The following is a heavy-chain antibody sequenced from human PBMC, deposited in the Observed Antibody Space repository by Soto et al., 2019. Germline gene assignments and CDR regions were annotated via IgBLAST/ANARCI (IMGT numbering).Heavy chain of an antibody. CDR1: GGTFSSSA. Sequence: QVQLVQSGAEVKKPGSSVKVSCKASGGTFSSSAISWVRQDPGQGLEWMGAIIPVFGTAHYAQKFQGRVTITADKPTCTSYMELSRLRSEDTAVYYCARERTERGKDVWGQGTTVTVS. J-gene: IGHJ6*02. V-gene: IGHV1-69*06. CDR3: ARERTERGKDV. CDR2: IIPVFGTA.